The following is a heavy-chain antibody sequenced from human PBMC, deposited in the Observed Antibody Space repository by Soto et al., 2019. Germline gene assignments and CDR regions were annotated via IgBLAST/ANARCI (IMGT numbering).Heavy chain of an antibody. CDR3: AKPRGYSYGFDY. Sequence: ESGGGVVQPGRSLRLSCAASGFTFSSYGMHWVRQAPGKGLEWVAVISYDGSNKYYADSVKGRFTISRDNSKNTLYLQMNSLRAEDTAVYYCAKPRGYSYGFDYWGQGTLVTVSS. J-gene: IGHJ4*02. CDR2: ISYDGSNK. V-gene: IGHV3-30*18. CDR1: GFTFSSYG. D-gene: IGHD5-18*01.